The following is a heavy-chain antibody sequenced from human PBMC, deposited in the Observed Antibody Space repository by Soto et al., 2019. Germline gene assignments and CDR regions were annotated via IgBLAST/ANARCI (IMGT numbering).Heavy chain of an antibody. V-gene: IGHV4-59*01. D-gene: IGHD2-15*01. CDR2: ISYSGST. CDR3: AGGRIKDGPYFDY. J-gene: IGHJ4*02. CDR1: GGSISSYY. Sequence: PSETLSLTCTVSGGSISSYYWSWIRQPPGKRLEWVGYISYSGSTNYDPSLKSRVTISVDMSKNQFSLKLNSVTTADTAVYYCAGGRIKDGPYFDYWGQGTLVTVSS.